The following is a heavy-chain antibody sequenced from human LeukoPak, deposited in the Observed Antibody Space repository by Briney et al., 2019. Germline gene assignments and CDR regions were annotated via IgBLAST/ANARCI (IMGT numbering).Heavy chain of an antibody. CDR3: AKGGYSSSSPFDY. CDR2: ISSSGSST. J-gene: IGHJ4*02. Sequence: GGSLRLSCAASGFTFDNYAMNWVRQAPGKGLEWGSGISSSGSSTYYADSVKGRFTISRDNSKNTLYLQMNSLRADDTAVYYCAKGGYSSSSPFDYWGQGTLVTVSS. CDR1: GFTFDNYA. V-gene: IGHV3-23*01. D-gene: IGHD6-13*01.